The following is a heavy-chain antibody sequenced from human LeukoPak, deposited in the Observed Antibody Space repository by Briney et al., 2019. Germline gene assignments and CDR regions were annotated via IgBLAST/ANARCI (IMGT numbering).Heavy chain of an antibody. CDR3: AKSSNYDILTGDFDY. D-gene: IGHD3-9*01. V-gene: IGHV3-9*03. J-gene: IGHJ4*02. CDR2: ISLNSGSI. Sequence: GRSLRLSCAASGFTFDDYAMHWVRQAPGKGLEWVSGISLNSGSIGYADSVKGRLTISRDNAKNSLYLQMNSLRAEDMALYYCAKSSNYDILTGDFDYWGQGTLVTVSS. CDR1: GFTFDDYA.